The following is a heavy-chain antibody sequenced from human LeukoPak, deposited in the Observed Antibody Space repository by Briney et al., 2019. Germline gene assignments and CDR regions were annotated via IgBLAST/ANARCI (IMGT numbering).Heavy chain of an antibody. V-gene: IGHV4-61*01. CDR2: IYYSGST. CDR3: ASNLSGSYYNWFDP. Sequence: PSETLSLTCTVSGGSVSSGSYYWSWIRQPPGKGLEWIEYIYYSGSTNHNPSLKSRVTISVDTSKNQFSLKLSSVTAADTAVYYCASNLSGSYYNWFDPWGQGTLVTVSS. J-gene: IGHJ5*02. CDR1: GGSVSSGSYY. D-gene: IGHD1-26*01.